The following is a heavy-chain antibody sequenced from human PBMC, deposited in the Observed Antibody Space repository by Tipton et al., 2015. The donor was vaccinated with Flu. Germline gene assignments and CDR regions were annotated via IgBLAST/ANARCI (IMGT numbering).Heavy chain of an antibody. CDR1: GFTFGDSA. V-gene: IGHV3-9*01. Sequence: QLVQSGGGLVRPGRSLRLSCAASGFTFGDSAMHWVRQAPGKGLEWVTGITWNSNTLLYADSVKGRFTISRDNAKNSLSLQMDSLGAEDTAVYYCARGLESSGWYHAFDIWGQGTMVTVSS. CDR2: ITWNSNTL. CDR3: ARGLESSGWYHAFDI. J-gene: IGHJ3*02. D-gene: IGHD6-19*01.